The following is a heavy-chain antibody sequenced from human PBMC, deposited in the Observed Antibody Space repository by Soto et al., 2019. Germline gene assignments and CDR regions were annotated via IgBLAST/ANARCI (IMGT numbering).Heavy chain of an antibody. Sequence: QVQLVQSGAEMKKPGSSVKVSCQSSGGTFNTYAMNWVRQAPGQGPEWMGDISPMFGAANYAPKFQGRGNITADESTGTSYMQLSSLTSEDTALYFCAREVQVHTPAFVYWGQGTLVTVSS. CDR1: GGTFNTYA. J-gene: IGHJ4*02. CDR2: ISPMFGAA. D-gene: IGHD3-10*01. CDR3: AREVQVHTPAFVY. V-gene: IGHV1-69*19.